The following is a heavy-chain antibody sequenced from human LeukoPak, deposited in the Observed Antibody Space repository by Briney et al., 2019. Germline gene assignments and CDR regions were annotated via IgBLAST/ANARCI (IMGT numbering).Heavy chain of an antibody. CDR1: GYSISSGYY. D-gene: IGHD3-22*01. CDR2: IYHSGST. V-gene: IGHV4-38-2*02. J-gene: IGHJ5*02. CDR3: ARKYYYDSSGYYYGNYEYNWFDP. Sequence: SETLSLTCTVSGYSISSGYYWGWIRQPPGKGLEWIGSIYHSGSTYYNPSLKSRVTISVDTSKNQFSLKLSSVTAADTAVYYCARKYYYDSSGYYYGNYEYNWFDPWGQGTLVTVSS.